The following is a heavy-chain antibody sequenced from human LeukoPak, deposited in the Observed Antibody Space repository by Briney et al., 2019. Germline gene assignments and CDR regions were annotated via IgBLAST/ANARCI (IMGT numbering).Heavy chain of an antibody. Sequence: GGSLRLSCAASGFTFSSYAMSWVRQAPGKGLEWVSAISGSGGSTYYADSVKGRFTISRDNAKNSLYLQMNSLRAEDTAVYYCARDYDFWSGYYRPPGFDYWGQGTLVTVSS. CDR3: ARDYDFWSGYYRPPGFDY. CDR2: ISGSGGST. D-gene: IGHD3-3*01. J-gene: IGHJ4*02. CDR1: GFTFSSYA. V-gene: IGHV3-23*01.